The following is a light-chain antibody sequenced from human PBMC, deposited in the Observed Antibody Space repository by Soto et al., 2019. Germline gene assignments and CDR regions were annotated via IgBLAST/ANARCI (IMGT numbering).Light chain of an antibody. J-gene: IGLJ3*02. CDR1: SSSSHIGHHS. CDR3: ATWDDRLTAWV. CDR2: DND. V-gene: IGLV1-51*01. Sequence: QTVVTQPPSVSAAPGQKVTISCSGSSSSSHIGHHSVSWYQHLPGTAPKLLIYDNDQRPSGVPDRFSGSKSGTTASLAISGLQSEDEGDYYCATWDDRLTAWVFGGGTKLTVL.